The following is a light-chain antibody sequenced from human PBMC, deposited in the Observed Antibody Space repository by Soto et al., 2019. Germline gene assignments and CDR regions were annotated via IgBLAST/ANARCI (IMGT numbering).Light chain of an antibody. CDR3: QHYNSYSEA. Sequence: DIQMTQSPSTLSGSVGDRVTITCRASQTISSWVAWYQQKPGKAPKLLIYKASTLKRGVPSRCRGSGSGTEFTLTISSLQPDDFATYYCQHYNSYSEAFGQGTKVDIK. CDR2: KAS. V-gene: IGKV1-5*03. CDR1: QTISSW. J-gene: IGKJ1*01.